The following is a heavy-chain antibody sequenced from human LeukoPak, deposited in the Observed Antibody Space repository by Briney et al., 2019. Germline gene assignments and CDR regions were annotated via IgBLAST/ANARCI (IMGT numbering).Heavy chain of an antibody. D-gene: IGHD4-17*01. CDR2: IYYSGST. J-gene: IGHJ4*02. CDR1: GGSISSYY. Sequence: SETLSLTCTVSGGSISSYYWSWIRQPPGKGLEWIGYIYYSGSTHYNPSLKSRVTISVATSKSQFSLKLSSVTAADTAVYYCAREYYGFLDYWGQGTLVAVSS. V-gene: IGHV4-59*01. CDR3: AREYYGFLDY.